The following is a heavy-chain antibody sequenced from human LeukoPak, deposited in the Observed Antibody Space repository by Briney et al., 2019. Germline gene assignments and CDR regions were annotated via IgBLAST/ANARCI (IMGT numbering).Heavy chain of an antibody. J-gene: IGHJ4*02. Sequence: GGSLRLSCAASGFTFSSYWMHWVRQAPGKGLVWVSRINSDGSSTSYADSVKGRFTISRDNAKNTLYLQMNSLRAEDTAVYHCARDNVYYDSSEGLDYWGQGTLVTVSS. V-gene: IGHV3-74*01. CDR1: GFTFSSYW. CDR2: INSDGSST. CDR3: ARDNVYYDSSEGLDY. D-gene: IGHD3-22*01.